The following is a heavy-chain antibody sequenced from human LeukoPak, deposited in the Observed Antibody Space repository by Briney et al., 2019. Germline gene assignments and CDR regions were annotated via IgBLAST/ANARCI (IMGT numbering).Heavy chain of an antibody. J-gene: IGHJ4*02. Sequence: KPSETLSLTCAVYGGSFSGYYWSWIRQPPGKGLEWIGEINHSGSTNYNPSLKSRVTISVDTSKNQFSLKLSSVTAADTAVYYCARGGRGVMKKFDYWGQGTLVTVSS. CDR2: INHSGST. D-gene: IGHD3-10*01. CDR3: ARGGRGVMKKFDY. V-gene: IGHV4-34*01. CDR1: GGSFSGYY.